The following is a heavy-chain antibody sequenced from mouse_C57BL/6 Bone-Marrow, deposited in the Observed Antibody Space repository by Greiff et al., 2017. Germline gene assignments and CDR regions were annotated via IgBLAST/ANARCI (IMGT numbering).Heavy chain of an antibody. CDR2: SRNKANDYTT. CDR1: GFTFSDFY. D-gene: IGHD2-3*01. Sequence: EVNLVESGGGLVQSGRSLRLSCATSGFTFSDFYMEWVRQAPGKGLEWIAASRNKANDYTTEYSASVKGRFIVSRDTSQSILYLQMNALRAEDTAIYYCARGYDGYPFAYWGQGTLVTVSA. CDR3: ARGYDGYPFAY. V-gene: IGHV7-1*01. J-gene: IGHJ3*01.